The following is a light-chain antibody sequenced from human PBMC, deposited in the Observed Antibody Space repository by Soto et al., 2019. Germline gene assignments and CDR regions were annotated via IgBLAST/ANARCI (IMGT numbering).Light chain of an antibody. CDR3: CSYERRSPRV. J-gene: IGLJ3*02. CDR2: EVS. V-gene: IGLV2-14*01. Sequence: QSVLTQPASVSGSPGQSITISCTGISSDVGGYNYVSWYQQHPGKAPKLMIYEVSNRPSGVSNRFSGSKSGNTASLTISGLQAEDEANYYCCSYERRSPRVFGGGTKVTVL. CDR1: SSDVGGYNY.